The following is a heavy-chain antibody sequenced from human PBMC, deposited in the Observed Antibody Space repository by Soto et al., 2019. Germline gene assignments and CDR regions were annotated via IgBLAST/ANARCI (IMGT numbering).Heavy chain of an antibody. Sequence: GASVKVSCKASGYTFTSYGISWVRQAPGQGLEWMGWISAYNGNTNYAQKLQGRVTMTTDTSTSTAYMELRSLRSDDTAVYYCARVRGYDFWSGYYYYYYGMDVWGQGTTVTVSS. D-gene: IGHD3-3*01. CDR3: ARVRGYDFWSGYYYYYYGMDV. CDR2: ISAYNGNT. J-gene: IGHJ6*02. CDR1: GYTFTSYG. V-gene: IGHV1-18*01.